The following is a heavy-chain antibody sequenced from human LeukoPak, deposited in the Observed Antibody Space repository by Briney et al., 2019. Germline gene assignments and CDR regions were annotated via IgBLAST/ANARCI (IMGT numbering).Heavy chain of an antibody. CDR2: INPSGGST. D-gene: IGHD6-13*01. Sequence: ASVKVSCKASGYTFTSYYMHWVRQAPGQGLEWMGIINPSGGSTSYAQKFQGRVTMTRDMSTSTVYMELSSLRSEDTAVYYCARDQVAAAALDYWGQGTLVTVSS. V-gene: IGHV1-46*01. J-gene: IGHJ4*02. CDR1: GYTFTSYY. CDR3: ARDQVAAAALDY.